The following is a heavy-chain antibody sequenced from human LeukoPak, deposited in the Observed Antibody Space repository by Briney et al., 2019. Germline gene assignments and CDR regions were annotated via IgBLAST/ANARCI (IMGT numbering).Heavy chain of an antibody. J-gene: IGHJ4*02. D-gene: IGHD3-10*01. CDR2: IYHSGST. V-gene: IGHV4-38-2*02. Sequence: SETLSLTCTVSGYSISSGYYWGWIRQPPGKGLEWIGSIYHSGSTYYNPSLKSRVTISVDTSKNQFSLKLSSVTAADTAVYYCAALWFGEQRIFDYWGQGTLVTVSS. CDR3: AALWFGEQRIFDY. CDR1: GYSISSGYY.